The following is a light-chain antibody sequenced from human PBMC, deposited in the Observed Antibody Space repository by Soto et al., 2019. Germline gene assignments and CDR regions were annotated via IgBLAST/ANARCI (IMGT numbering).Light chain of an antibody. Sequence: EIVIPQSPAPRSVSPGERATLSCRASRGVSSNLAWYQQKPGQAPRLLIYGASSRATGIPDRFSGRGSGTDFSLAISRLEPEDFAVYYCQQDGSSPKTVGQGTKVDIK. J-gene: IGKJ1*01. CDR1: RGVSSN. CDR2: GAS. V-gene: IGKV3-20*01. CDR3: QQDGSSPKT.